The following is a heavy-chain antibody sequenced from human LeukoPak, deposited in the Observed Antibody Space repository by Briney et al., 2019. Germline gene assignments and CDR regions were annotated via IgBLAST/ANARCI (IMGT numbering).Heavy chain of an antibody. CDR2: ISSRSSYI. CDR1: GFTFSSYS. J-gene: IGHJ5*02. CDR3: ARDSRATYYYDSSGMGNWFDP. V-gene: IGHV3-21*01. D-gene: IGHD3-22*01. Sequence: GGSLRLSCVASGFTFSSYSMNWVRQAPGKGLEWVSSISSRSSYIYYADSVKGRFTISRDNAKNSLYLQMNSLRAEDTAVYYCARDSRATYYYDSSGMGNWFDPWGQGTLVTVSS.